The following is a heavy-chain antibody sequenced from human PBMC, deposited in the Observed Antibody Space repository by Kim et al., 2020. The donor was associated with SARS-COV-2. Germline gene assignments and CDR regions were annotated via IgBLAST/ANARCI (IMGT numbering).Heavy chain of an antibody. CDR3: ARVSPYCSGGSCYHGAGY. CDR2: MNPNSGNT. CDR1: GYTFTSYD. D-gene: IGHD2-15*01. Sequence: ASVKVSCKASGYTFTSYDINWVRQATGQGLEWMGWMNPNSGNTGYAQKFQGRVTMTRNTSISTAYMELSSLRSEDTAVYYCARVSPYCSGGSCYHGAGYWGQGTLVTVSS. J-gene: IGHJ4*02. V-gene: IGHV1-8*01.